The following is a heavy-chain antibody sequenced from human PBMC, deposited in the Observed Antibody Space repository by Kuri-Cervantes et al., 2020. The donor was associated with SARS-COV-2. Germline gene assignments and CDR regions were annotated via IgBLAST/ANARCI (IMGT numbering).Heavy chain of an antibody. J-gene: IGHJ4*02. D-gene: IGHD6-6*01. CDR2: INPNTGNP. CDR1: GYTFTSYA. CDR3: ARGSSPFDY. V-gene: IGHV7-4-1*02. Sequence: ASVKVSCKASGYTFTSYAMNWVRQAPGQGIEWMGWINPNTGNPTYAHGFTGRFVFSLDTSVSTAYLQITSLKAEDTAVYYCARGSSPFDYWGQGTLVTVSS.